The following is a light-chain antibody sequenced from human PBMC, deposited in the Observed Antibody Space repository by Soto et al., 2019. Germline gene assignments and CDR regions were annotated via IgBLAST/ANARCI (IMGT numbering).Light chain of an antibody. J-gene: IGKJ3*01. V-gene: IGKV3-15*01. Sequence: EAVMTQSPATLSVSPGERPTLSCRASQSVSSNLAWYQQKPGQAPRLLIYDASTRATGIPARFSRSGSGTESTLTISSLQSEDFAVYYCQQYNTWPLTFGPGTKVDIK. CDR2: DAS. CDR3: QQYNTWPLT. CDR1: QSVSSN.